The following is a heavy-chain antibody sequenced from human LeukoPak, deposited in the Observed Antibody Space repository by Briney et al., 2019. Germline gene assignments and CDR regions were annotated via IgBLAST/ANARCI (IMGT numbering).Heavy chain of an antibody. CDR3: ARVSRWLFDY. CDR1: GYSISSGYY. J-gene: IGHJ4*02. V-gene: IGHV4-38-2*02. Sequence: SETLSLTCTVSGYSISSGYYWGWIRQPPGKGLEWIGNIYHSGSTYYNPSLKSRVTISVDTSKNQFSLKLSSVTAADTAVYYCARVSRWLFDYWGQGTLVTVSS. CDR2: IYHSGST. D-gene: IGHD3-22*01.